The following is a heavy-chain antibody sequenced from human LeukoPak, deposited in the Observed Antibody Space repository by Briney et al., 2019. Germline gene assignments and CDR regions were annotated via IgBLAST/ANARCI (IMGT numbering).Heavy chain of an antibody. Sequence: ASVKVSCKASGYTFAGYFIHWVRQAPGQGLEWLGRINPNSGGTEYAQKFQGRVTMTRDTSISTAYVEVSRLVSDDTAMYYCARDLTSTSNWEFDYWGQGTLVTVPS. CDR1: GYTFAGYF. V-gene: IGHV1-2*06. CDR2: INPNSGGT. CDR3: ARDLTSTSNWEFDY. J-gene: IGHJ4*02. D-gene: IGHD1-26*01.